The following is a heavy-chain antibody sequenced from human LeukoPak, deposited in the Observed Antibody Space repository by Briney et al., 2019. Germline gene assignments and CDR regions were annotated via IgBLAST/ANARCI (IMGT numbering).Heavy chain of an antibody. V-gene: IGHV3-30-3*01. CDR2: ISYDGSNK. J-gene: IGHJ4*02. CDR3: ARETVTTNSFFDY. D-gene: IGHD4-17*01. Sequence: PGGSLRLSCAASGFTFSSYAMHWVRQAPGKGLEWVAVISYDGSNKYYADSVKGRFTISRDNSKNTLYLQMNSLRAEDTAVYYCARETVTTNSFFDYWGQGTLVTVSS. CDR1: GFTFSSYA.